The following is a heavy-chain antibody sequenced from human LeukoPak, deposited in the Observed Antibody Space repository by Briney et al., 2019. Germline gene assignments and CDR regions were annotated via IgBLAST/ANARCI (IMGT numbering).Heavy chain of an antibody. D-gene: IGHD3-10*01. J-gene: IGHJ4*02. Sequence: QPSETLSLTCTVSAGSISGYYWSWIRQAPGKGLEWIGYIYYSGSTSYNPSLKSRVTISVDTSKNQSSLKLTSVTAADTAVYYCAKGHSGSYYSGWGQGTLVTVSS. V-gene: IGHV4-59*01. CDR1: AGSISGYY. CDR3: AKGHSGSYYSG. CDR2: IYYSGST.